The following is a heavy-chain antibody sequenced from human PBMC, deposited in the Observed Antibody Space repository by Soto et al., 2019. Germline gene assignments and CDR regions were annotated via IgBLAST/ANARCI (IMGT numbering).Heavy chain of an antibody. Sequence: QVQLVQSGAEVKKPGASVKVSCKASGYTFTIYAMHWVRQAPGQRLEWMGWINAGNGNTKYSQKFQGRVTITRDTYERTAYMELSSLRSEATAVYYCARDLGYCSSTSCYLDAFAIWGQGTIVTVSS. CDR3: ARDLGYCSSTSCYLDAFAI. D-gene: IGHD2-2*01. CDR1: GYTFTIYA. V-gene: IGHV1-3*01. J-gene: IGHJ3*02. CDR2: INAGNGNT.